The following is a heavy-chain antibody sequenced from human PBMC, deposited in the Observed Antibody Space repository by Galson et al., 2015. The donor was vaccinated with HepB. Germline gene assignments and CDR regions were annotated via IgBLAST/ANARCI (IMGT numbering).Heavy chain of an antibody. D-gene: IGHD3-3*01. CDR3: ARPLSIFGSYGMDV. V-gene: IGHV4-59*08. CDR1: GGSIGNYY. Sequence: ETLSLTCTVSGGSIGNYYWSWIRQPPGKGLEWIGYIYYSGSTNYNPSLKSRISISVDMSKNQFSLKLNSVTAADTAVYYCARPLSIFGSYGMDVWGQGTTVTVSS. CDR2: IYYSGST. J-gene: IGHJ6*02.